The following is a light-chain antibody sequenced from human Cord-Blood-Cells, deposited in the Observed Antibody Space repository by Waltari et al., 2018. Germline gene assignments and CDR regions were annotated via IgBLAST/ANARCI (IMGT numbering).Light chain of an antibody. V-gene: IGLV2-14*01. CDR2: DVS. CDR1: SSDVGGYNY. CDR3: SSYTSSSTVV. J-gene: IGLJ2*01. Sequence: QSALTQPASVSGSPGQSITISCTGTSSDVGGYNYVSWYQQHPGKAPKLMIYDVSKRPAGVSKRFSGSRAGNTASLTISGIQAEDEADYSCSSYTSSSTVVFGGGTKLTVL.